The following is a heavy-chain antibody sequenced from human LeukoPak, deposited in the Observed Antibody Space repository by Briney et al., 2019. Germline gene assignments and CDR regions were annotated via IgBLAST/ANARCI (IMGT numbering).Heavy chain of an antibody. CDR3: ARGPNYYDSSGYENWFDP. J-gene: IGHJ5*02. Sequence: SVKVSCKASGGSFSNYAISWVRQAPGQGLKWMGGIVPILSTTNYARKFQGRVTMTAGESTSTAYMELSSLRSEDTAVYYCARGPNYYDSSGYENWFDPWGQGTLVTVSS. CDR1: GGSFSNYA. D-gene: IGHD3-22*01. CDR2: IVPILSTT. V-gene: IGHV1-69*13.